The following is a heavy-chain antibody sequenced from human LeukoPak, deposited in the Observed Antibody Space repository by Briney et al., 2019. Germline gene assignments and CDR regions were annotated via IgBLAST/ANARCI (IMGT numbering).Heavy chain of an antibody. J-gene: IGHJ6*02. D-gene: IGHD3-22*01. CDR1: GGSISSYY. CDR3: ARDRRYYDDFYGMDV. V-gene: IGHV4-59*01. Sequence: SETLSLTCTVSGGSISSYYWSWIQQPPGKGLEWIGYIYYSGSTNYNPSLKSRVTISVDTSKNQFSLKLSSVTAADTAVYYCARDRRYYDDFYGMDVWGQGTTVTVSS. CDR2: IYYSGST.